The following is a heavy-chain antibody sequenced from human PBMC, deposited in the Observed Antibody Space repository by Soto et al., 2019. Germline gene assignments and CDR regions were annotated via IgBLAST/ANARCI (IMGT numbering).Heavy chain of an antibody. V-gene: IGHV4-59*08. J-gene: IGHJ4*02. CDR3: ARLGGSYAVPHFDY. D-gene: IGHD1-26*01. CDR2: IYYSGTT. Sequence: WTWIRQPPGKGLDWMGYIYYSGTTTNYNPSLKSRVTLSVDTSKNQFSLKLSSVTAADTAVYYCARLGGSYAVPHFDYWGQGTLVTVSS.